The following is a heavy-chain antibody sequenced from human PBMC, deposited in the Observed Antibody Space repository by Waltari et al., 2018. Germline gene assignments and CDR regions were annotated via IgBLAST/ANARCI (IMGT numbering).Heavy chain of an antibody. CDR3: ARASDVYSSTCAGPPCVD. CDR2: ISYSGTP. D-gene: IGHD6-13*01. CDR1: GGSFSDYY. V-gene: IGHV4-59*01. J-gene: IGHJ4*02. Sequence: QVQLQESGPGLVKPSETLSLTCTVSGGSFSDYYWSWIRQPPGKGLEWIGYISYSGTPYYNPSRKSRLTMSVHASKSKFFLNLSSVTAADTAVYYCARASDVYSSTCAGPPCVDWGQGTLVIVSS.